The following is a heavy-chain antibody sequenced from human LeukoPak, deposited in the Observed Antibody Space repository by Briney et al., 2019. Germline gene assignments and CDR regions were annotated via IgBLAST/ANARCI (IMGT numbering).Heavy chain of an antibody. Sequence: GGSLRLSCAASGFTFSSSAMSWVRQAPGKGLEWVSTTSGSGGSTYYADSVKGRFTISRDSSKNTLYLQMNSMRAEDTAVYYCAKDGAKLVMYYFDNWGQGTLVTVSS. CDR3: AKDGAKLVMYYFDN. V-gene: IGHV3-23*01. J-gene: IGHJ4*02. CDR1: GFTFSSSA. D-gene: IGHD2-8*02. CDR2: TSGSGGST.